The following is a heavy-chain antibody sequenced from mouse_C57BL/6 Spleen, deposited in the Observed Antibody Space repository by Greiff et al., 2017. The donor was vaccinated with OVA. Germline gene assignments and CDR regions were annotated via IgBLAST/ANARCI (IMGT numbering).Heavy chain of an antibody. CDR3: ARKVLLRYYFAY. Sequence: EVKLMESGGGLVKPGGSLKLSCAASGFTFSDYGMHWVRQAPEKGLEWVAYISSGSSTIYYADTVKGRFTISRDNAKNTLFLQITSLRSEDTAMYYSARKVLLRYYFAYWGQGTPLTVSA. CDR2: ISSGSSTI. J-gene: IGHJ2*01. V-gene: IGHV5-17*01. D-gene: IGHD1-1*01. CDR1: GFTFSDYG.